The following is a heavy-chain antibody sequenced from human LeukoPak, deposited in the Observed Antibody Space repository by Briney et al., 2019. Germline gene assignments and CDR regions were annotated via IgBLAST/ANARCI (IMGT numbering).Heavy chain of an antibody. J-gene: IGHJ4*02. CDR1: GFTFSSYW. Sequence: GGSLGLSCAASGFTFSSYWMSWVRQAPGKGLEWVANIKQDGSEKYYVDSVKGRFTISRDYAKNSLYLQMNSLRAEDTAVYYCARVRSGSDNDYWGQGTLVTVSS. CDR2: IKQDGSEK. V-gene: IGHV3-7*01. CDR3: ARVRSGSDNDY. D-gene: IGHD1-26*01.